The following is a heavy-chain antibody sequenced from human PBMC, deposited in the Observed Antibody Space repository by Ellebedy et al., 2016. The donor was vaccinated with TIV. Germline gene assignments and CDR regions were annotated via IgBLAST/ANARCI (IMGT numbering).Heavy chain of an antibody. CDR1: GFTFSSYS. J-gene: IGHJ1*01. V-gene: IGHV3-48*04. D-gene: IGHD1-26*01. CDR3: ARDRGELEYFQH. CDR2: ISSSSRTI. Sequence: GESLKISXAASGFTFSSYSMNWVRQAPGKGLEWDSYISSSSRTIYYADSVKGRFTISRDNAKNSLYLQMNSLRAEDTAVYYCARDRGELEYFQHWGQGTLVTVSS.